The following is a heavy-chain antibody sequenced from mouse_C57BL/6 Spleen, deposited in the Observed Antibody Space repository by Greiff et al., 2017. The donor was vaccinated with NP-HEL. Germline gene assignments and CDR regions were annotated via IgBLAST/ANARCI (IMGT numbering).Heavy chain of an antibody. CDR2: IDPETGGT. CDR1: GYTFTDYE. V-gene: IGHV1-15*01. CDR3: TRTIISFDY. Sequence: QVQLQQSGAELVRPGASVTLSCKASGYTFTDYEMHWVKQTPVHGLEWIGAIDPETGGTAYNQKFKGKAILTADKSSSTAYMELRSLTSEDSAVYYCTRTIISFDYWGQGTTLTVSS. J-gene: IGHJ2*01.